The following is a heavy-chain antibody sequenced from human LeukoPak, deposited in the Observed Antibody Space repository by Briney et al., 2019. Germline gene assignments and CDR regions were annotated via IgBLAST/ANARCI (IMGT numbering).Heavy chain of an antibody. V-gene: IGHV3-66*04. J-gene: IGHJ4*02. CDR3: ARHKDYYGSGSYYLKRGHFDY. D-gene: IGHD3-10*01. Sequence: GGSLRLSCAASEFSVGSNYMTWVRQAPGKGLEWVSLIYSGGSTYYADSVKGRFTISRDNSKNTLYLQMNSLRAEDTAVYYCARHKDYYGSGSYYLKRGHFDYWGQGTLVTVSS. CDR2: IYSGGST. CDR1: EFSVGSNY.